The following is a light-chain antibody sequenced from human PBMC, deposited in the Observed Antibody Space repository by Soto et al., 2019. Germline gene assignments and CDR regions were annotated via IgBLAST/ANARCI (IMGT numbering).Light chain of an antibody. CDR3: QKGNSFKLT. J-gene: IGKJ4*01. V-gene: IGKV1-12*01. CDR1: RVISTW. Sequence: IQLTQSPSSMSASVGDRVTITCRASRVISTWLAWYQQKPGKAPKLLIYAASSLQSGVPSRFSGSGSGTDFTLTISSLQTEDFATYYCQKGNSFKLTLGGGTKV. CDR2: AAS.